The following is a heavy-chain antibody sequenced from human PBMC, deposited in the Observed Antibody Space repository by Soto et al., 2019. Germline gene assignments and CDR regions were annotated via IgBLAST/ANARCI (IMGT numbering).Heavy chain of an antibody. D-gene: IGHD6-19*01. CDR3: VRDGDASGWYHYGMDV. Sequence: EVQLVESGGGLVPPGGSLRLSCAASGFTLSPYWMNWVRQAPGKGLEWVANIKQDGSEKYYVDSAKGRFFISRDNAKNSLYLQLNSLRAEDTGLYECVRDGDASGWYHYGMDVLGQGNLVTVSS. J-gene: IGHJ6*02. V-gene: IGHV3-7*01. CDR2: IKQDGSEK. CDR1: GFTLSPYW.